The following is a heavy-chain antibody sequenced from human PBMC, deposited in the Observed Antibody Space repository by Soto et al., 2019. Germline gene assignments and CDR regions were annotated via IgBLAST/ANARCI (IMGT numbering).Heavy chain of an antibody. V-gene: IGHV3-21*01. CDR1: GFTFSSYS. J-gene: IGHJ4*02. CDR2: ISSSSSYI. D-gene: IGHD2-21*02. CDR3: ARDQGAGGGNSLDY. Sequence: EVQLVESGGGLVKPGGSLRLSCAASGFTFSSYSMNWVRQAPGKGLEWVSPISSSSSYIYYADSVKGRFTISRDNAKNSLYLQMNSLRAEDTAVYYCARDQGAGGGNSLDYWGQGTLVTVSS.